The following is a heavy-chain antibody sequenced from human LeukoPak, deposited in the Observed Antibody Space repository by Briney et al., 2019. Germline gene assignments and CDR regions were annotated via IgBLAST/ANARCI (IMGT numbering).Heavy chain of an antibody. Sequence: PETLSLTCTVSGGSISSYYWSWIRQPPGKGLEWIGYIYYSGSTNYNPSLKSRVTISVDTSKNQFSLKLSSVTAADTAVYYCAGYSSSWEGYYFDYWGQGTLVTVSS. CDR2: IYYSGST. V-gene: IGHV4-59*01. D-gene: IGHD6-13*01. CDR1: GGSISSYY. CDR3: AGYSSSWEGYYFDY. J-gene: IGHJ4*02.